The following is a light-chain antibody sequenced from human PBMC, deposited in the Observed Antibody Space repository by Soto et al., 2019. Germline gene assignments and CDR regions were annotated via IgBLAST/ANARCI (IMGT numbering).Light chain of an antibody. J-gene: IGLJ2*01. CDR2: EVT. CDR1: SSDVGRYNY. V-gene: IGLV2-8*01. CDR3: SSYGGTNNYVV. Sequence: QSALTHPPSASGSPGQSVTISCTGTSSDVGRYNYVSWYQQHPGKAPKLMIYEVTKRPSGVPDRFSGSKSGNTASLTVSGLQAEDEADYYCSSYGGTNNYVVFGGGTKLTVL.